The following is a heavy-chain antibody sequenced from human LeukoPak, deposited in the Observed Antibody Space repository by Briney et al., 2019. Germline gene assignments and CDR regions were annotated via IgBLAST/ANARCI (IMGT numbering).Heavy chain of an antibody. CDR1: GYTFTSYA. D-gene: IGHD2-2*01. Sequence: ASVKVSCKASGYTFTSYAMHWVRQAPGQRLEWMGWINAGNGNTKYSQKFQGRVTITRDTSASTAYMELSSLRSEDTAVYYCAREGRVVPAAGFDYWGQGTLVTVSS. J-gene: IGHJ4*02. V-gene: IGHV1-3*01. CDR2: INAGNGNT. CDR3: AREGRVVPAAGFDY.